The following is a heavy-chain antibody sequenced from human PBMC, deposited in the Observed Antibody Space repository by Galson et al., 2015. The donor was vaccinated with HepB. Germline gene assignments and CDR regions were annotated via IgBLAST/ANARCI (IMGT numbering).Heavy chain of an antibody. Sequence: SLRLSCAASGFTFSSYSMDWVRQAPGKGLEWVSSISSSSSYIYYADSVKGRFTISRDNAKNSLYLQMNSLRAEDTAVYYCARALHPGGDYLEPGGMDVWGQGTTVTVSS. CDR1: GFTFSSYS. CDR2: ISSSSSYI. J-gene: IGHJ6*02. V-gene: IGHV3-21*01. D-gene: IGHD4-17*01. CDR3: ARALHPGGDYLEPGGMDV.